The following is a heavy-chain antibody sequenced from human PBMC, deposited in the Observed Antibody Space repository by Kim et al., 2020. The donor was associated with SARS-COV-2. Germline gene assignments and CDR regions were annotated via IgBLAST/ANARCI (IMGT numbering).Heavy chain of an antibody. V-gene: IGHV4-34*13. D-gene: IGHD3-10*01. Sequence: PALRRRFTISVDTSKNQFSLKLSSVTAADTAVYYCARGPLLLWFGEPFDYWGQGTLVTVSS. J-gene: IGHJ4*02. CDR3: ARGPLLLWFGEPFDY.